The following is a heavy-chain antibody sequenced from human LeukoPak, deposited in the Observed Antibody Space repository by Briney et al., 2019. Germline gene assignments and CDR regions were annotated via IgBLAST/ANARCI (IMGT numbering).Heavy chain of an antibody. J-gene: IGHJ4*02. CDR3: ARGYCSSTSCYLFDY. Sequence: GGSLRLSCAASGFTFSEYYMSWIRQAPGKGLEWVSYISSSGSTIYYADSVKGRFTISRDNAKNSLYLQMNSLRAEDTAVYYCARGYCSSTSCYLFDYWGQGTLVTVSS. D-gene: IGHD2-2*01. V-gene: IGHV3-11*01. CDR1: GFTFSEYY. CDR2: ISSSGSTI.